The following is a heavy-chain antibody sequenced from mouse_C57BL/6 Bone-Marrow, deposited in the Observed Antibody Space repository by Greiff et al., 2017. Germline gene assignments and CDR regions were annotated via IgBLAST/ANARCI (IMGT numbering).Heavy chain of an antibody. J-gene: IGHJ1*03. CDR1: GFTFSSYA. D-gene: IGHD2-1*01. CDR3: TRLLCDV. V-gene: IGHV5-4*01. Sequence: EVQRVESGGGLVKPGGSLKLSCAASGFTFSSYAMSWVRQTPEKRLEWVATISDGGSYTYYPDNVKGRFTISRDNAKTNLYLQMSHLKAEDTAVYYCTRLLCDVWGTGTTVTVSA. CDR2: ISDGGSYT.